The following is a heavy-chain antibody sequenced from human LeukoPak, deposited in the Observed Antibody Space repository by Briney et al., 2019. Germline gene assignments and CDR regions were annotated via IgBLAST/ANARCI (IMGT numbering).Heavy chain of an antibody. CDR2: IYYSGST. J-gene: IGHJ4*02. D-gene: IGHD6-13*01. Sequence: SETLSLTCTVSGGSISSYYWSWIRQPPGKGLEWIGYIYYSGSTNYNPSLKSRVTISVDTSKNQFSLKLSSVTAADTAVYYCARGGSSSWDPGHYFDYWGQGTLVTVSS. CDR1: GGSISSYY. CDR3: ARGGSSSWDPGHYFDY. V-gene: IGHV4-59*01.